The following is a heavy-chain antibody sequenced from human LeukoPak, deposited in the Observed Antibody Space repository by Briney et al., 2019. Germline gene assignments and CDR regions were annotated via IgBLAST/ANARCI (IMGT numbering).Heavy chain of an antibody. D-gene: IGHD3-22*01. V-gene: IGHV3-23*01. CDR3: AKGAVYYYDSSGYYDY. CDR1: GFTFSSYS. Sequence: GGSLRLSCAASGFTFSSYSMSWVRQAPGKGLEWVSAISGSGGSTYYADSVKGRFTISRDNSKNTLYLQMNSLRAEDTAVYYCAKGAVYYYDSSGYYDYWGQGTLVTVSS. J-gene: IGHJ4*02. CDR2: ISGSGGST.